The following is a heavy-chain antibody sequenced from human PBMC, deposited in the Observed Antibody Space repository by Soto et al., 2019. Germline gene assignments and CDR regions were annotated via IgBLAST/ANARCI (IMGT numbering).Heavy chain of an antibody. Sequence: PGGSLRLSCVVSGFTFSSSWMHWVRQGPGKGLVWVSLMNPDGSAINYADSVKGRFTTSRDNAKNILYLPMSTLTAADALLYYCVPGWSEYWGQGTLVTVSS. CDR2: MNPDGSAI. CDR3: VPGWSEY. CDR1: GFTFSSSW. J-gene: IGHJ4*02. V-gene: IGHV3-74*01. D-gene: IGHD2-15*01.